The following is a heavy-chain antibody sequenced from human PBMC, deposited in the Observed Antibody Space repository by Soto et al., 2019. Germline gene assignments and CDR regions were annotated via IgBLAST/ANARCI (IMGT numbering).Heavy chain of an antibody. CDR2: ISSNGGST. CDR1: GFTFSSYA. CDR3: ARSVLVYGAFDI. Sequence: GGSLRLSCAASGFTFSSYAMHWVRQAPGKGLEYVSAISSNGGSTYYANSVKGRFTISRDNSKNTLYLQMGSLRAEDMAVYYCARSVLVYGAFDISGQATIVTVSS. J-gene: IGHJ3*02. D-gene: IGHD2-8*01. V-gene: IGHV3-64*01.